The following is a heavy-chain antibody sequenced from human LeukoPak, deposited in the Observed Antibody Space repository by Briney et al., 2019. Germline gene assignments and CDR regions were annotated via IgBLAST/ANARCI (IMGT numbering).Heavy chain of an antibody. J-gene: IGHJ3*02. V-gene: IGHV1-46*01. CDR2: ISPSGGST. CDR3: ARAGYRVQLVLEAFDI. CDR1: GYTFTNSY. Sequence: ASVKVSCKASGYTFTNSYLHWVRQAPGQGLEWMVIISPSGGSTTYAQKFQGRVTITADESTSTAYMELSSLRSEDTAVYYCARAGYRVQLVLEAFDIWGQGTMVTVSS. D-gene: IGHD6-13*01.